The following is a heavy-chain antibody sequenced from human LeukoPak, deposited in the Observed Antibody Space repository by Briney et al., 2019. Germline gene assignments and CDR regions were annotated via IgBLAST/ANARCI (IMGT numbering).Heavy chain of an antibody. CDR3: ARDLLATPITISQWGCDY. D-gene: IGHD6-19*01. CDR1: GFTFSSYG. V-gene: IGHV3-23*01. CDR2: ISGSGGST. Sequence: GGSLRLSCAASGFTFSSYGMSWVRQAPGKGLEWVSGISGSGGSTYYADSVKGRFTISRDNAKNSLYLQMNSLRAEDTAVYYCARDLLATPITISQWGCDYWGQGTLVTVSS. J-gene: IGHJ4*02.